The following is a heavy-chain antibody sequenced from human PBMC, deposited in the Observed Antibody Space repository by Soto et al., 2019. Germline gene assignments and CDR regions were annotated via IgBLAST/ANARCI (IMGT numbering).Heavy chain of an antibody. Sequence: QVQLQQWGAGLLKPSETLSLTCAVYGGSFSGYYWSWIRQPPGKGLEWIGEINHSGSTNYNPSLKSRVTLSVDTSKNQFSLKLSSVTAADTAVYYCARQHCSSTSCYVGDWGQGTLVTVSS. CDR1: GGSFSGYY. D-gene: IGHD2-2*01. V-gene: IGHV4-34*01. CDR2: INHSGST. CDR3: ARQHCSSTSCYVGD. J-gene: IGHJ4*02.